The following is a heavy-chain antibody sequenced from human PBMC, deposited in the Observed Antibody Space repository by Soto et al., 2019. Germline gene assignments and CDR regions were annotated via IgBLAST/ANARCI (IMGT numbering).Heavy chain of an antibody. CDR1: GGSISSSSYY. CDR2: IYYSGST. D-gene: IGHD6-13*01. V-gene: IGHV4-39*01. CDR3: ASQQLVHYYYGMDV. Sequence: LSETVSLTCTVSGGSISSSSYYWGWIRQPPGKGLEWIGSIYYSGSTYYNPSLKSRVTISVDTSKNQFSLKLSSVTAADTAVYYCASQQLVHYYYGMDVWGQGTTVTVSS. J-gene: IGHJ6*02.